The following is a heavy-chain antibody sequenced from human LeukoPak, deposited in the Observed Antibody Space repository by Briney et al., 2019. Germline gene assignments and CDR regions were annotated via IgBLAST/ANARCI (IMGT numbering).Heavy chain of an antibody. CDR3: ARVISATYYVFDY. V-gene: IGHV3-21*01. Sequence: GGSLRLSCAASGFTFSSYAMHWVRQAPGKGLEWVSSISSSSSYIYYADSVKGRFTISRDNAKNSLYLQMNSLRAEDAAVYYCARVISATYYVFDYWGQGTLVTVSS. CDR2: ISSSSSYI. D-gene: IGHD1-26*01. J-gene: IGHJ4*02. CDR1: GFTFSSYA.